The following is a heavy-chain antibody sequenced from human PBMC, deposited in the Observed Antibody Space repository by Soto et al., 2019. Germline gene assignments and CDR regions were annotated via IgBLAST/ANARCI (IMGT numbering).Heavy chain of an antibody. D-gene: IGHD4-17*01. V-gene: IGHV3-48*02. J-gene: IGHJ2*01. CDR3: ARIPGGDYGPTDWYFDL. CDR1: GFTFSSYS. CDR2: IRSSSSTI. Sequence: GGSLRLSCAASGFTFSSYSMNWVRQAPGKGLEWVSYIRSSSSTIYYADSVKGRFTISRDNAKNSLYLQMNSLRDEDTAVYYCARIPGGDYGPTDWYFDLWGRGTLVTVSS.